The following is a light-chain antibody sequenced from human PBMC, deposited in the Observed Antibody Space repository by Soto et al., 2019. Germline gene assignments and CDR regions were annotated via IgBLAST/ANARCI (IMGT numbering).Light chain of an antibody. Sequence: DVHMTQSPSSLSASVGYRFTITCRASQSISSYLNWYQQKPVKAPKLLXYAASSLQSGVPSRFSGSGSGTDFTLTISSLQHEDFANHYCQQNYSPHPITCGQGTRLEIK. CDR3: QQNYSPHPIT. CDR1: QSISSY. J-gene: IGKJ5*01. V-gene: IGKV1-39*01. CDR2: AAS.